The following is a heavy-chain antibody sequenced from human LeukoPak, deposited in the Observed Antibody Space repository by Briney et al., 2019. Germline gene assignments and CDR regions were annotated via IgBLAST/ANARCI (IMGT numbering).Heavy chain of an antibody. CDR2: INPNSGAT. CDR1: GYTFTSYG. Sequence: GASVKVSCKASGYTFTSYGISWVRQAPGQGLEWMGWINPNSGATKYAQKFQGRVTMTSDTSISTASMYLSRLRSDDTAVYYCARVMAAAGQPHDYWGQGTLVTVSS. CDR3: ARVMAAAGQPHDY. J-gene: IGHJ4*02. D-gene: IGHD6-13*01. V-gene: IGHV1-2*02.